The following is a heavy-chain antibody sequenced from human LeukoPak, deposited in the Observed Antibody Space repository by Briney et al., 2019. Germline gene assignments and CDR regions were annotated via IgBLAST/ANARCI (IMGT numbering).Heavy chain of an antibody. V-gene: IGHV3-64*01. Sequence: GGSLRLSCAASGFTFSSYAMHGVRRAPGEGLEYVSAISSNGGSTYYANSVKGRFTISRDNSKNTLYLQMGSLRAEDMAVYYCARAGWANYYYMDVWGKGTTVTVSS. D-gene: IGHD1-26*01. CDR2: ISSNGGST. CDR3: ARAGWANYYYMDV. J-gene: IGHJ6*03. CDR1: GFTFSSYA.